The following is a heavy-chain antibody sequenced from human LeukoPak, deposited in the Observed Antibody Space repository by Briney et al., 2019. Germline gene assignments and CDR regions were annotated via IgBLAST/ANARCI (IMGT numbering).Heavy chain of an antibody. Sequence: GASVKVSCKASGYTFTGYYMHWVRQAPGQGLEWMGWINPNSGGTNYAQKFQGRVTMTRDTSISTAYMELSRLRSDDTAVYYCARDQGGSYAEYFQHWGQGTLVTVSS. V-gene: IGHV1-2*02. CDR1: GYTFTGYY. CDR2: INPNSGGT. J-gene: IGHJ1*01. CDR3: ARDQGGSYAEYFQH. D-gene: IGHD1-26*01.